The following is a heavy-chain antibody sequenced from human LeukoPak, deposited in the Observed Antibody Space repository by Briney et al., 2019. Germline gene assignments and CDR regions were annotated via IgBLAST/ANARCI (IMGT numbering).Heavy chain of an antibody. Sequence: ASVKVSCKASGYTFTGYYMHWVRQAPGQGLEWTGWINPNSGGTNYAQKFQGRVTLPRDTSISTAYMELSRLRSDDTAVYYCARENYGTTPDYWGQGTLVTVSS. V-gene: IGHV1-2*02. J-gene: IGHJ4*02. CDR3: ARENYGTTPDY. D-gene: IGHD1-7*01. CDR1: GYTFTGYY. CDR2: INPNSGGT.